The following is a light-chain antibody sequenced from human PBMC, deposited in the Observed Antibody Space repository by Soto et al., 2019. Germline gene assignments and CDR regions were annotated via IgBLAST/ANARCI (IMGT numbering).Light chain of an antibody. V-gene: IGKV3-15*01. CDR1: QSVRSD. CDR2: GAS. CDR3: QQYNNWPPIA. Sequence: EIVMTQSPVTLSVSLGERATLSCRASQSVRSDLAWYQQTPGQAPRLLIYGASNRATGVPARFSCSGSGTEFTLTINSLQSEDFAVYYCQQYNNWPPIAFGQGTRLEIK. J-gene: IGKJ5*01.